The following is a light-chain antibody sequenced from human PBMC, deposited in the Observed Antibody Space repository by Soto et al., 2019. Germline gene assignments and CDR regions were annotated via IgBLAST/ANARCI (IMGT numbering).Light chain of an antibody. CDR1: SSDVGRYNY. J-gene: IGLJ2*01. CDR2: DVT. Sequence: QSALTQPHSVSGSPGQSVAISCAGTSSDVGRYNYVSWYQQYPGKAPKLIIYDVTKRPSGVPDRFSGSKSGNTASLTISGLQAEDEADYYCSSFAGLFGGGTKLTV. V-gene: IGLV2-11*01. CDR3: SSFAGL.